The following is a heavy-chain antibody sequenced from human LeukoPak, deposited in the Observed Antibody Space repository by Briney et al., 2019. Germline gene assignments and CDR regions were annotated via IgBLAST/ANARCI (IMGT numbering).Heavy chain of an antibody. D-gene: IGHD4-17*01. Sequence: GPTLVNPTQTLTLTCTFSGFSLRTSGGGVGWIRHPPGKALEWLALIYWDDDERYSPSLKSRLTITNDTSKNQVLLTMTNMDPGDTATEYGAHVHAGAACVFDPWGQGTLVTVSS. CDR2: IYWDDDE. V-gene: IGHV2-5*02. CDR1: GFSLRTSGGG. CDR3: AHVHAGAACVFDP. J-gene: IGHJ5*02.